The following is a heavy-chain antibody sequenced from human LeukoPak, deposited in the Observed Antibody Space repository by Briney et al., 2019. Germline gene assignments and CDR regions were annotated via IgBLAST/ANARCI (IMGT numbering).Heavy chain of an antibody. CDR1: GVSISSSSHY. D-gene: IGHD2-15*01. CDR3: AKRYCSGGSCYSGAHDAFDL. CDR2: IYYSGST. V-gene: IGHV4-39*01. Sequence: TSETLSLTCTVSGVSISSSSHYWGWIRQPPGKGLEWIGTIYYSGSTYYNPSLKSRVIISVDTSKNQFSLKLRSVTAADTALYYCAKRYCSGGSCYSGAHDAFDLWGQGTMVTVSS. J-gene: IGHJ3*01.